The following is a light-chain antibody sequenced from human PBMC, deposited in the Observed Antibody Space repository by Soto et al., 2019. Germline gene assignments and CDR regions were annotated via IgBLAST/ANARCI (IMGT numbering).Light chain of an antibody. V-gene: IGKV3-20*01. J-gene: IGKJ1*01. CDR3: QQYGSGRT. CDR1: QSVSSSY. CDR2: DAS. Sequence: EIVLTQSPGTLSLSPGERATLSCRASQSVSSSYLAWYQQKPGQAPRLLIYDASSRATGIPDRFSGSGSGTDFTLTISRLEPEDFAVYYCQQYGSGRTFGQGTKVDIK.